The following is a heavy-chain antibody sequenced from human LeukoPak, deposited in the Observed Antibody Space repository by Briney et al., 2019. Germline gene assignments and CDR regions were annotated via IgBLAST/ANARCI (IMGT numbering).Heavy chain of an antibody. CDR2: ISNSSSTI. D-gene: IGHD2-15*01. CDR3: ARLYSGGLKERTRGDSYYSYYMDV. V-gene: IGHV3-48*01. CDR1: GFTFSSYG. Sequence: GGSLRLSCAASGFTFSSYGMNWVRQAPGKGLEWVSDISNSSSTIYYADSVKGRFTISRDNSKNSLYLQMNSLRAEDTAVYYCARLYSGGLKERTRGDSYYSYYMDVWGKGTTVTVSS. J-gene: IGHJ6*03.